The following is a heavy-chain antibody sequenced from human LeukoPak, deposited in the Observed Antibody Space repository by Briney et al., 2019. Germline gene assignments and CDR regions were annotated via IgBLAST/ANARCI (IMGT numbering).Heavy chain of an antibody. Sequence: KPGGSLRLSCAASGFTFSNAWMSWVRQAPGKGLEWVGRIKSKTDGGTTDYAAPVKGRFTISRDDSKNTLYLQMNSLKTEDTAVYYCTTVWFGELLFGEYFQHWGQGTLVTASS. CDR2: IKSKTDGGTT. CDR1: GFTFSNAW. D-gene: IGHD3-10*01. CDR3: TTVWFGELLFGEYFQH. V-gene: IGHV3-15*01. J-gene: IGHJ1*01.